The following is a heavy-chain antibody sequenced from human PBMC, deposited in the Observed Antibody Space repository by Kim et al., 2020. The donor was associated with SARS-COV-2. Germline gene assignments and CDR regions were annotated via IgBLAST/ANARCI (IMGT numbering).Heavy chain of an antibody. CDR1: GFTFSNAW. V-gene: IGHV3-15*01. CDR3: TTVSKTSLNDYSLTG. Sequence: GGSLRLSCAASGFTFSNAWMSWVRQAPGKGLEWVARIKSKTDGGTTDYAAPVKGRFTISRDDSKNTLYLQMNSLKTEDTAVYYCTTVSKTSLNDYSLTGWGQGTLVTVSS. J-gene: IGHJ4*02. CDR2: IKSKTDGGTT. D-gene: IGHD5-12*01.